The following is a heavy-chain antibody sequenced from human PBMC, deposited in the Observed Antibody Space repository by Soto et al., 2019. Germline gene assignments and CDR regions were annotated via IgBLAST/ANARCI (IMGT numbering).Heavy chain of an antibody. CDR2: IYYSGST. CDR3: ARHRLGEDDYIWGSYRHDY. D-gene: IGHD3-16*02. Sequence: QLQLQESGPGLVKPSETLSLTCTVSGGSISSSSYYWGWIRQPPGKGLEWIGSIYYSGSTYYNPSLKSRVTISVDTSMNPFSLKLSSVTAADTAVYYCARHRLGEDDYIWGSYRHDYWGQGTLVTVSS. J-gene: IGHJ4*02. CDR1: GGSISSSSYY. V-gene: IGHV4-39*01.